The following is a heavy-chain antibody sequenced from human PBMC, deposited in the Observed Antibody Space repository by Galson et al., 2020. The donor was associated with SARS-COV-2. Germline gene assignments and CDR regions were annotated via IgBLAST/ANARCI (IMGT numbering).Heavy chain of an antibody. J-gene: IGHJ6*03. CDR2: ISYDGSNK. CDR1: GFTFSTYG. Sequence: GGSLRLSCAASGFTFSTYGMHWVRQAPGKCLDWVALISYDGSNKYYADSVKGRFTISRDNAKNTLYLQMNSLRAEDTAVYYCARDRSGATDYYYRDVWGSGTTVSVSS. V-gene: IGHV3-33*01. CDR3: ARDRSGATDYYYRDV. D-gene: IGHD6-25*01.